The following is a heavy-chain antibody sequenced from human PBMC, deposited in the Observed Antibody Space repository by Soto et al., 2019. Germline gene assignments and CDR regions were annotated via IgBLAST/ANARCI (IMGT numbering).Heavy chain of an antibody. CDR1: GFTFDDYA. CDR3: AKDIGNIGYYYGMDV. J-gene: IGHJ6*02. CDR2: ISWNGGSI. V-gene: IGHV3-9*01. Sequence: EVQLVESGGGLVQPGRSLRLSCAASGFTFDDYAMHWVRQAPGKGLEWVSGISWNGGSIGYADSVKGRFTISRDNAKNSLYLQMNSLRAEDTALYYCAKDIGNIGYYYGMDVWGQGTTVTVSS. D-gene: IGHD3-16*02.